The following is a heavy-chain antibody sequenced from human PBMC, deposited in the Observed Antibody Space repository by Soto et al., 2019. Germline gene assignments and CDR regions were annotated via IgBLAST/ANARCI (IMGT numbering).Heavy chain of an antibody. D-gene: IGHD2-2*01. CDR2: INHSGST. Sequence: QVQLQQWGAGLLKPSETLSLTCAVYGGSFSGYYWSWIRQPPGKGLEWIGEINHSGSTNYNPSLKSRVTISVDTSKNQFSLKLSSVTAADTAVYYCARGYCSSTSCYAGIWDYGMDVWGLGTTVTVSS. V-gene: IGHV4-34*01. J-gene: IGHJ6*02. CDR1: GGSFSGYY. CDR3: ARGYCSSTSCYAGIWDYGMDV.